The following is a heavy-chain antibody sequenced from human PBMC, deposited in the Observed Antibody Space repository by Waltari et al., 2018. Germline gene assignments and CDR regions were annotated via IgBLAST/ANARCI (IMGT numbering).Heavy chain of an antibody. CDR2: IIPIFGTA. CDR3: ARVNPGYSGYDWIAVAGTSFDY. CDR1: GGTFSSYA. J-gene: IGHJ4*02. D-gene: IGHD5-12*01. Sequence: QVQLVQSGAEVKKPGSSVKVSCKASGGTFSSYAISWVRQAPGQGLEWMGGIIPIFGTANYAQKFQGRVTITADESTSTAYMELSSLRSEDTAVYYCARVNPGYSGYDWIAVAGTSFDYWGQGTLVTVSS. V-gene: IGHV1-69*13.